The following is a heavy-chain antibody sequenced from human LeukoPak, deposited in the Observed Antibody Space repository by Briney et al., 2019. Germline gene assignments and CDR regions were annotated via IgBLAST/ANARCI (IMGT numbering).Heavy chain of an antibody. D-gene: IGHD3-10*01. Sequence: GESLKISCKASSYNFRNYWIGWVRQMPGKGLEWMGIIYPGGSQTLCMPSFEGQVTISVDKSTSTVYLQWSTLKASDTAMYYCARHFVSGSYYTFNWFDPWGQGTLVTVSS. CDR1: SYNFRNYW. CDR2: IYPGGSQT. J-gene: IGHJ5*02. V-gene: IGHV5-51*01. CDR3: ARHFVSGSYYTFNWFDP.